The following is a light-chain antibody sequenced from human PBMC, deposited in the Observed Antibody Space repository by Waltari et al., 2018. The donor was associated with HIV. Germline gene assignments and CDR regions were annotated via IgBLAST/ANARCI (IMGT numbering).Light chain of an antibody. CDR1: ELTKQF. CDR2: KDS. CDR3: LSSDSSGTYK. Sequence: SYELTQPPSVTVSLGQTARITCPGDELTKQFAYWYQQKPGQAPVVVISKDSERPSGIPERFSGSSSGTKVSLTVSGVQAEDEADYYCLSSDSSGTYKFGGGTKLTVL. J-gene: IGLJ2*01. V-gene: IGLV3-25*03.